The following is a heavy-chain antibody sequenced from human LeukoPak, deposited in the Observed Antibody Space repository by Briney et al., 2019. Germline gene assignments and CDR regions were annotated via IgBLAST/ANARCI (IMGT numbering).Heavy chain of an antibody. D-gene: IGHD6-13*01. V-gene: IGHV3-30*18. CDR2: IATDGRDK. CDR3: AKDSKVAEAGYFFDY. J-gene: IGHJ4*02. Sequence: GGSLRLSCAASGFTFDNYGMHWVRQAPGKGLEWVAVIATDGRDKKYADSVKGRFTISRDNSKNTLYLEMNSLRPEDTAVYHCAKDSKVAEAGYFFDYWGQGTLVTVSS. CDR1: GFTFDNYG.